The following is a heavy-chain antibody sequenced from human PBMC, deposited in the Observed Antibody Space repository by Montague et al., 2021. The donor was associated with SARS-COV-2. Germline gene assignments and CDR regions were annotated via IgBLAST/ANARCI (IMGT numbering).Heavy chain of an antibody. CDR2: INYSGST. CDR1: GGSISSYY. CDR3: ARIWYSSSYQRISYFDY. D-gene: IGHD3-22*01. J-gene: IGHJ4*02. V-gene: IGHV4-59*01. Sequence: SETLSLTCTVSGGSISSYYWRSTRQTPGKGPERIGYINYSGSTNYNPSLKSRVTRAVVTSKNQFSLKLSSVTAADTAVYYCARIWYSSSYQRISYFDYWGQGTLVSVSS.